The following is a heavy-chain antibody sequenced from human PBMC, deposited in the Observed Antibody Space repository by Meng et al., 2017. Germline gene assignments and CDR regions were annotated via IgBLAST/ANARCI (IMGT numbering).Heavy chain of an antibody. CDR3: ARSGGIVATISAFDY. V-gene: IGHV1-2*06. Sequence: QVQVVQSGAEVKKPGASVKVSCKASGYTFTGYYMHWVRQAPGQGLEWMGRINPNSGGTNYAQKFQGRVTMTRDTSISTAYMELSRLRSDDTAVYYCARSGGIVATISAFDYWGQGTLVTVSS. CDR2: INPNSGGT. J-gene: IGHJ4*02. CDR1: GYTFTGYY. D-gene: IGHD5-12*01.